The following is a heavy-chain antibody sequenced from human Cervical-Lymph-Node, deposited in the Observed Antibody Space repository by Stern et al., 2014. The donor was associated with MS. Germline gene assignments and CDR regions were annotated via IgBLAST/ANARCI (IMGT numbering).Heavy chain of an antibody. CDR2: IYYRGST. CDR1: GGSISSYY. V-gene: IGHV4-59*01. Sequence: QLQLQESGPGLVKPSETLSLTCTVSGGSISSYYWSWIRQPPGKGLEWIGYIYYRGSTNYNPSLKSRVTISVDTSKNQFSLKLSSVTAADTAVYYCARVPTPGIAAAGTHYWYFDLWGRGTLVTVSS. J-gene: IGHJ2*01. D-gene: IGHD6-13*01. CDR3: ARVPTPGIAAAGTHYWYFDL.